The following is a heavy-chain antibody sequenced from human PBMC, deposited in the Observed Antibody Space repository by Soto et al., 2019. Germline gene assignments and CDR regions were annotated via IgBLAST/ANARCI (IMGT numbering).Heavy chain of an antibody. Sequence: GGSLRLSCAASGFTVSSNYMSWVRQAPGKGLEWVSVIYSGGSTYYADSVKGRFTISRDNSKNTLYLQMNSLRAEDTAVYYCERDTGDTVAGTNWAFDIWGQGTMVTVSS. J-gene: IGHJ3*02. CDR3: ERDTGDTVAGTNWAFDI. D-gene: IGHD6-19*01. V-gene: IGHV3-53*01. CDR1: GFTVSSNY. CDR2: IYSGGST.